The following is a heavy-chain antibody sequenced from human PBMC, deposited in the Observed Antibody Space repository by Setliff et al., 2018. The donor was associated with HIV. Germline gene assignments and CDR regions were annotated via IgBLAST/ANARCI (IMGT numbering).Heavy chain of an antibody. CDR3: ARVFVDTAVLRVLEYYFDS. J-gene: IGHJ4*02. CDR1: GGSISSSSYY. Sequence: TLSLTCTVSGGSISSSSYYWGWVRQPPGKGLEWIGSVYYSGSTYYTPSLKSRITISLDTSKNQFSLRMRSVTAADTAVYYCARVFVDTAVLRVLEYYFDSWGRGTLVTVSS. CDR2: VYYSGST. D-gene: IGHD5-18*01. V-gene: IGHV4-39*07.